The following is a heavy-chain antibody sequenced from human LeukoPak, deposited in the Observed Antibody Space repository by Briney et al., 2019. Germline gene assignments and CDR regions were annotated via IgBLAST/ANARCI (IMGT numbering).Heavy chain of an antibody. Sequence: ASVKVSCKAPGYTFTSYGISWVRQAPGQGLEWMGWISAYNGNTNYAQKLQGRVTMTTDTSTSTAYMELRSLRSDDTAVYYCARDRPEGWNYVRFDYWGQGTLVTVSS. CDR3: ARDRPEGWNYVRFDY. D-gene: IGHD1-7*01. J-gene: IGHJ4*02. CDR2: ISAYNGNT. CDR1: GYTFTSYG. V-gene: IGHV1-18*01.